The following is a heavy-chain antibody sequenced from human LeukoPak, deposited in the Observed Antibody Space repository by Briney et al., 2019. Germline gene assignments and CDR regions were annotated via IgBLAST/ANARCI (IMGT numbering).Heavy chain of an antibody. J-gene: IGHJ3*02. CDR3: TTDHLLYYGDSAYDI. V-gene: IGHV3-15*01. CDR1: GFTFSGSA. D-gene: IGHD4-17*01. Sequence: GGSLRLSCAASGFTFSGSAMHWVRQAPGKGLEWVGRIKSKTDGGTTDYAAPVKGRFTISRDDSKNTLYLQMNSLKTEDTAVYYCTTDHLLYYGDSAYDIWGQGTVVTVPS. CDR2: IKSKTDGGTT.